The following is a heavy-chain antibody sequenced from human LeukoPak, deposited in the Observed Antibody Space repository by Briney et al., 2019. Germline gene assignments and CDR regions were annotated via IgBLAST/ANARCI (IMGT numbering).Heavy chain of an antibody. Sequence: GGSLRLSCAASGFTFSSYWMHWVRQAPGKGLVWVSRINSDGSSTSYADSVKGRFTISRDNAENTLYLQMNSLRAEDTAVYYCASITGTTRFDYWGQGTLVTVSS. V-gene: IGHV3-74*01. CDR2: INSDGSST. D-gene: IGHD1-20*01. CDR3: ASITGTTRFDY. J-gene: IGHJ4*02. CDR1: GFTFSSYW.